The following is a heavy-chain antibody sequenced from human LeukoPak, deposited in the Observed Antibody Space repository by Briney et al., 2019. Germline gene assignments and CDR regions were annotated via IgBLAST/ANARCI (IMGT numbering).Heavy chain of an antibody. D-gene: IGHD2-2*01. V-gene: IGHV1-46*01. CDR1: GYTFTSYY. J-gene: IGHJ4*02. Sequence: ASVKVSCKASGYTFTSYYMHWVRQAPGQGLEWMGIINPSGGSTSYAQKFQGRVTMTRDTSTSTVYMELSSLRSEDTAVYYCARDGRYCSSTSCYAGFSFDYWGRGTLVTVSS. CDR2: INPSGGST. CDR3: ARDGRYCSSTSCYAGFSFDY.